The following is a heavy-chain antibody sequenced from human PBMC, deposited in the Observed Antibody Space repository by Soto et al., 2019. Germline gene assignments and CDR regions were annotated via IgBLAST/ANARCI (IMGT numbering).Heavy chain of an antibody. CDR2: ISSRSDI. CDR1: GFTFSTDS. D-gene: IGHD2-2*02. Sequence: GGSLRLSCVGSGFTFSTDSINGVRQAPGKGLELVSYISSRSDIYYADSVKGRFTISRDNAKNSVSLQMNSLRAEETAVYYCAREYTAWPLAYGLDVWGQGTTVTASS. V-gene: IGHV3-21*01. CDR3: AREYTAWPLAYGLDV. J-gene: IGHJ6*02.